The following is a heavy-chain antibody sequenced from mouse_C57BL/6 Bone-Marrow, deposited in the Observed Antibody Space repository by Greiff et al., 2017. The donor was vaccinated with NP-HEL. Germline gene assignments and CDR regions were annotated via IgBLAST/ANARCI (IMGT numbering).Heavy chain of an antibody. D-gene: IGHD1-1*01. CDR1: GFTFSDYG. CDR2: ISNLAYSI. V-gene: IGHV5-15*01. Sequence: EVKLVESGGGLVQPGGSLKLSCAASGFTFSDYGMAWVRQAPRQGPEWVAFISNLAYSIYYADTVTGRFTISRENAKNTLYLEMSSLRSEDTAMYYCARYYYGAPMDYWGQGTSVTVSS. CDR3: ARYYYGAPMDY. J-gene: IGHJ4*01.